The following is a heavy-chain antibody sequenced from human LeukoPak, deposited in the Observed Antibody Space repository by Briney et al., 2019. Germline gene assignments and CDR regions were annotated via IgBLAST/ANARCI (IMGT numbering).Heavy chain of an antibody. J-gene: IGHJ3*02. CDR1: GASINSYY. Sequence: SETLSLTCTVSGASINSYYWSWIRQPPGKGLEWIGYIYHSGSTYYNPSLKSRVTISVDRSKNQFSLKLSSVTAADTAVYYCARGTMVRGVIYDAFDIWGQGTMVTVSS. V-gene: IGHV4-59*12. CDR3: ARGTMVRGVIYDAFDI. D-gene: IGHD3-10*01. CDR2: IYHSGST.